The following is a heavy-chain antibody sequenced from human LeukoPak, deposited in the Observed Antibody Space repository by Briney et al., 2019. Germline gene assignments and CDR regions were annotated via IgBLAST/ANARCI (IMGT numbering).Heavy chain of an antibody. D-gene: IGHD3-10*01. CDR3: AKDLMRDIWFGES. V-gene: IGHV3-30*02. J-gene: IGHJ5*02. Sequence: PGGSLRLSCVGSGFMFSAFGIHSVRQAPGKGLGWETFIRFDGSDKFYADSVKGRFTISRDDAKNTVYLQMNSLRLEDTAVYYCAKDLMRDIWFGESWGQGTLVTVSS. CDR1: GFMFSAFG. CDR2: IRFDGSDK.